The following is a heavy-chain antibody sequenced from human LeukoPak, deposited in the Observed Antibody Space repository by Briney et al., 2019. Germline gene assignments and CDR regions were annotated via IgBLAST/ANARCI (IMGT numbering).Heavy chain of an antibody. J-gene: IGHJ4*02. V-gene: IGHV1-24*01. CDR1: GYSLTGLS. D-gene: IGHD1-1*01. CDR3: ATDTHAVSTGSFDY. Sequence: ASVKVSCKLSGYSLTGLSMHWVRQAPGKGLEWMGGFDPKNGETIYEQSFQGRVTMTEDTSTDTAYMYLSSLTSEDTAVYYCATDTHAVSTGSFDYWGQGTRVTVSS. CDR2: FDPKNGET.